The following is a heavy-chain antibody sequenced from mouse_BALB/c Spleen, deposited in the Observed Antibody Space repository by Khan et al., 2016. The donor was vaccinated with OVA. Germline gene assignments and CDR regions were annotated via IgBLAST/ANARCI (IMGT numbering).Heavy chain of an antibody. D-gene: IGHD1-1*01. CDR1: GYTFSSYW. V-gene: IGHV1-9*01. J-gene: IGHJ3*01. Sequence: VQLKQSGAELMKPGASVKISCKATGYTFSSYWIEWVKQRPGHGLEWIGEIFPGSGTTNYNEKFKGKATFTADTSSNTAYMQLSSLKSEDSAVYYCARGNYYGSTSWFGYWGQGTLVTVSA. CDR3: ARGNYYGSTSWFGY. CDR2: IFPGSGTT.